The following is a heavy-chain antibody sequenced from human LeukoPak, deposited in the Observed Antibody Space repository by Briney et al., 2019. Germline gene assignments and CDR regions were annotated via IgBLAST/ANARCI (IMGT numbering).Heavy chain of an antibody. V-gene: IGHV4-59*08. CDR1: GSSISSYY. J-gene: IGHJ4*02. CDR2: IYYSGST. D-gene: IGHD3-3*01. CDR3: ARLKSPYDFWSGYSAYYFDY. Sequence: PSETLSLTCTVSGSSISSYYWSWIRQPPGKGLEWIGYIYYSGSTNYNPSLKSRVTISVDTSKNQFSLKLSSVTAADTAVYYCARLKSPYDFWSGYSAYYFDYWGQGTLVTVSS.